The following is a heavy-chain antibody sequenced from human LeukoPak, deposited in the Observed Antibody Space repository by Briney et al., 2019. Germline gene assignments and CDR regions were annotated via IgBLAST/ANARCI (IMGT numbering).Heavy chain of an antibody. D-gene: IGHD6-19*01. Sequence: SEALSLTCTVSGYSISSGYYWGWIRQPPGKGLEWIGSIYHSGSTFYNSSLKSRVSISVDRSKNQFSLKLSSVTAADTAVYYCAREISSGWYIKDYWGQGTLVTVSS. J-gene: IGHJ4*02. CDR3: AREISSGWYIKDY. V-gene: IGHV4-38-2*02. CDR1: GYSISSGYY. CDR2: IYHSGST.